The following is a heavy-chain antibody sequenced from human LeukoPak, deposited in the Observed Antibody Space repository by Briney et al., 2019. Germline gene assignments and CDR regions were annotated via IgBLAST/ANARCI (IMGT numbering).Heavy chain of an antibody. CDR2: MNPNSGNT. D-gene: IGHD3-10*01. Sequence: ASVKVSCKASGYTFTSYDINWVRQATGQGLEWMGWMNPNSGNTGYAQKFQGRVTITRNTSISTAYMELSSLRSEDTAMYYCVRGRKYYYYMDVWGKGTTVTVSS. CDR3: VRGRKYYYYMDV. J-gene: IGHJ6*03. V-gene: IGHV1-8*03. CDR1: GYTFTSYD.